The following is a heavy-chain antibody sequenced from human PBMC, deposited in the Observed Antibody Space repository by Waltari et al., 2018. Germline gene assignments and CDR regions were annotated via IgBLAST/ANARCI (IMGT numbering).Heavy chain of an antibody. J-gene: IGHJ4*02. CDR1: GGPFSGNY. CDR2: INHSGST. CDR3: ARGEYRSSWYGGSLLSIDY. D-gene: IGHD6-13*01. V-gene: IGHV4-34*01. Sequence: QVQLQQWGAGLLKPSETLSLTCAVYGGPFSGNYWSWIRQPPGKGLEWIGEINHSGSTNYNPSLKSRVTISVDTSKNQFSLKLSSVTAADTAVYYCARGEYRSSWYGGSLLSIDYWGQGTLVTVSS.